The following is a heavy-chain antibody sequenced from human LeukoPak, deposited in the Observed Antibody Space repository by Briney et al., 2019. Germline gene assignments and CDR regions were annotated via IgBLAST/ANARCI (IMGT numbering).Heavy chain of an antibody. Sequence: SETLSLTCAVYGGSFSDYSWSWIRQPPGKGLEWIGYIYHSGSTYYNPSLKSRVTISVDRSKNQFSLKLSSVTAADTAVYYCARGVFGQKFDYWGQGTLVTVSS. D-gene: IGHD3-3*01. CDR1: GGSFSDYS. CDR3: ARGVFGQKFDY. CDR2: IYHSGST. V-gene: IGHV4-30-2*01. J-gene: IGHJ4*02.